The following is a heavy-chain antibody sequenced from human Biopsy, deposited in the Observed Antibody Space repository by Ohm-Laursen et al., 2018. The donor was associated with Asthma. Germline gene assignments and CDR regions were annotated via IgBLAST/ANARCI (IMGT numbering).Heavy chain of an antibody. CDR2: IDYSGST. Sequence: SQTLSLTCSVSGGSISSGDYYWSWIRQQSGKGLEWIGYIDYSGSTGYNPSLKSRVSISKDTSKNQFSLKLSSVTAADTAVYYCARDRSYSSSAGFGHHYGMDVWGQGTTVTVSS. CDR1: GGSISSGDYY. D-gene: IGHD6-6*01. CDR3: ARDRSYSSSAGFGHHYGMDV. V-gene: IGHV4-31*02. J-gene: IGHJ6*02.